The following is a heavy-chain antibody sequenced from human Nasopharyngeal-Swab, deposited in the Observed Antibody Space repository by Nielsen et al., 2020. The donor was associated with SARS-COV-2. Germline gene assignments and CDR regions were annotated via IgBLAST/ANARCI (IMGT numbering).Heavy chain of an antibody. D-gene: IGHD2-2*01. CDR2: ISYDGSNK. J-gene: IGHJ5*02. V-gene: IGHV3-30*03. CDR1: GFTFSSYG. Sequence: GESLKISCAASGFTFSSYGMHWVRQAPGKGLEWVAVISYDGSNKYYADSVKGRFTISRDNSKNTLYLQMNSLRAEDTAVYYCARGHERIVIVPAALDPWGQGTLVTVSS. CDR3: ARGHERIVIVPAALDP.